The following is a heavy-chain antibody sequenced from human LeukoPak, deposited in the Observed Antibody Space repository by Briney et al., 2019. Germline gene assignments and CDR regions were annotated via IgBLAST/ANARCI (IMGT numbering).Heavy chain of an antibody. CDR1: GGSISSYY. CDR2: IYYSGST. V-gene: IGHV4-59*01. CDR3: ATFEYSSSSGY. Sequence: PSETLSLTCTVSGGSISSYYWSWIRQAPGKGLEWIGYIYYSGSTNYNPSLKSRVTISVDTSKNQFSLKLSSVTAADTAVYYCATFEYSSSSGYWGQGTLVTVSS. J-gene: IGHJ4*02. D-gene: IGHD6-6*01.